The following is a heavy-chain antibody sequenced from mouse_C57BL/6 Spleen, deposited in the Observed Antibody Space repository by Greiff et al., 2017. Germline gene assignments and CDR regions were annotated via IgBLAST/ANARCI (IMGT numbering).Heavy chain of an antibody. CDR3: ARWFYYDYDALFDY. Sequence: QVQLQQPGAELVKPGASVKMSCKASGYTFTSYWITWVKQRPGQGLEWIGDIYPGSGSTNYNEKFKSKATLTVDTSSSTAYMQLSSLTSEDSAVYYCARWFYYDYDALFDYGGQGTTLTVSS. CDR1: GYTFTSYW. D-gene: IGHD2-4*01. V-gene: IGHV1-55*01. J-gene: IGHJ2*01. CDR2: IYPGSGST.